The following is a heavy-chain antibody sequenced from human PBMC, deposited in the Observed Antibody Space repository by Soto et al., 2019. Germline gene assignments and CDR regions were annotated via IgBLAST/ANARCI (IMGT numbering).Heavy chain of an antibody. Sequence: QVQLVESGGGVVQPGKSLRLSCAASGIIFSSYGMHWVRQAPGKGLEWVATISCEGSNKGYSDSVRGRFAISRDNSKKTLYLQMNSLRPEDTALYYCAKEKRYCNSGYQASALDYWGQGTLVTVS. CDR3: AKEKRYCNSGYQASALDY. J-gene: IGHJ4*02. D-gene: IGHD6-13*01. CDR2: ISCEGSNK. V-gene: IGHV3-30*18. CDR1: GIIFSSYG.